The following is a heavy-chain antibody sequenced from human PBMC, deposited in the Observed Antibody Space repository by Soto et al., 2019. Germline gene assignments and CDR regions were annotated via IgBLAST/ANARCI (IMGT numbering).Heavy chain of an antibody. CDR2: ISYDGSKR. V-gene: IGHV3-30-3*01. J-gene: IGHJ4*02. CDR1: GFAFKNYP. Sequence: GGSLRLSCSAAGFAFKNYPMHWVRQLPGEGLEWVALISYDGSKRYYPDSVRGRFTISRDNSKNTLYLQVNSLRPEDTAVYYCANSYHFWSGYLDYWGQGTLVTVSS. D-gene: IGHD3-3*01. CDR3: ANSYHFWSGYLDY.